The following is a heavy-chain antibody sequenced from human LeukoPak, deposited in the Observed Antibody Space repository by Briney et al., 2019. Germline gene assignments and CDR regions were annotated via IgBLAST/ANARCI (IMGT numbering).Heavy chain of an antibody. D-gene: IGHD6-13*01. CDR2: INRDGGLT. Sequence: PPGWSLRLSCVASGFTFSENWMHWVRQAPGKGLAGVSHINRDGGLTNYADSVKGRFTISRDNARNTVYLQMSSLRVEDTAIYFCAREEHRLAEAGTSAFDLGGQGTLVTVSP. J-gene: IGHJ3*01. CDR3: AREEHRLAEAGTSAFDL. CDR1: GFTFSENW. V-gene: IGHV3-74*01.